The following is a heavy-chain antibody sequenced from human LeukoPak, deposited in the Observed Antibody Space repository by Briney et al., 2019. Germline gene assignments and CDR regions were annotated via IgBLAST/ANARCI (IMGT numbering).Heavy chain of an antibody. D-gene: IGHD3-3*02. J-gene: IGHJ5*02. CDR3: AKDISKRGLAIAGS. CDR1: GFTFNDYS. Sequence: PGGSLRLSCVASGFTFNDYSMHWVRQPPGKGLEWVSLISWDGGSRYYADSVRGRFTISKDNSKSSVYLQMNSLTTEDTALYYCAKDISKRGLAIAGSWGQGTLVTVSS. V-gene: IGHV3-43*01. CDR2: ISWDGGSR.